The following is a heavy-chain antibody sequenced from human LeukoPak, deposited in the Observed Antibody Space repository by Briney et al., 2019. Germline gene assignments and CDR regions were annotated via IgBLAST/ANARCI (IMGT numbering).Heavy chain of an antibody. Sequence: ASVKVSCKASGYIFTSYGISWVRQAPGQGLEWMGWISAYNGNTNYAQRLQGRVTMTTDTSTRTAYMELRSLRPDDTAVYYCARVLTGDASNIWGQGTMVTASS. V-gene: IGHV1-18*01. CDR3: ARVLTGDASNI. CDR1: GYIFTSYG. J-gene: IGHJ3*02. CDR2: ISAYNGNT. D-gene: IGHD3-10*01.